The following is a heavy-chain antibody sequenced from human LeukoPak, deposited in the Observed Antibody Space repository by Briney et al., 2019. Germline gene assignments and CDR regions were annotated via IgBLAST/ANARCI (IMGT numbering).Heavy chain of an antibody. D-gene: IGHD3-22*01. Sequence: SVKVSCKASGGTFSSYAISWVRQAPGQGLQWMGRIIPIFGTANYAQKFQGRATITADKSTSTAYMELSSLRSEDTAVYYCAREGGYDSSGYYPEYFQHWGQGTLVTVSS. CDR3: AREGGYDSSGYYPEYFQH. V-gene: IGHV1-69*06. CDR2: IIPIFGTA. J-gene: IGHJ1*01. CDR1: GGTFSSYA.